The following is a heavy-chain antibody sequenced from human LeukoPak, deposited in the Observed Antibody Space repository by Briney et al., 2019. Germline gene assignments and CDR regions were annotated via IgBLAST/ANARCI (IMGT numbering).Heavy chain of an antibody. V-gene: IGHV1-46*01. Sequence: ASVKVSCKASGYTFTSYYMHWVRQAPGQGLEWMGIINPSGGSTSYAQKFQGRVTITTDESTSTAYMELSSLRSEDTAVYYCARSPQIYNWNYAIDYWGQGTLVTVSS. CDR3: ARSPQIYNWNYAIDY. D-gene: IGHD1-7*01. CDR1: GYTFTSYY. CDR2: INPSGGST. J-gene: IGHJ4*02.